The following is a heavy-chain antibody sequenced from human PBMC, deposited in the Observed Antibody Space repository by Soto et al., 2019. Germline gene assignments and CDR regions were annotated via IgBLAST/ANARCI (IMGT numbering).Heavy chain of an antibody. D-gene: IGHD3-22*01. CDR3: ARVYYFDRSGYYEYFDY. V-gene: IGHV4-30-4*01. Sequence: SETLSLTCTVSGGSISSGDYYWNWIRQPPGKGLEWIGHIYYSGSTYYNPSLKSRVSISVDTSKNQFSLKLNSVTAADTAVYYCARVYYFDRSGYYEYFDYWGQGTQVTVSS. CDR1: GGSISSGDYY. CDR2: IYYSGST. J-gene: IGHJ4*02.